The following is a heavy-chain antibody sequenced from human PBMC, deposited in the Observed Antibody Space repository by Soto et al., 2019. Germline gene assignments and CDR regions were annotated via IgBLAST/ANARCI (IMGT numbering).Heavy chain of an antibody. J-gene: IGHJ1*01. CDR1: GYKFTTYV. CDR3: VRGYCTTSPCSGDFQF. V-gene: IGHV1-46*01. CDR2: IHPSGDT. D-gene: IGHD2-15*01. Sequence: ASVKVSCKASGYKFTTYVIHGVRQAPGQGLEWMGMIHPSGDTGYAQKFRGRVTMTIDTSTTTAYMELRNLTSEDTAVYFSVRGYCTTSPCSGDFQFWGQGTLVTVSS.